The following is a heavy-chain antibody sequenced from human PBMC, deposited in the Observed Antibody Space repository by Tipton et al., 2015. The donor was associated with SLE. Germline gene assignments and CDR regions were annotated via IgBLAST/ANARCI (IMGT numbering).Heavy chain of an antibody. CDR3: ARGMVTWRGAILGVDV. V-gene: IGHV4-59*08. D-gene: IGHD2-21*02. J-gene: IGHJ6*02. Sequence: TLSLTCSVSGGSISSNYWIWIRQPPGKGLEWIGYISDGGGTNYNPSLKSRLTISVDPAKNQFSLKLTSVTAADTAVYYCARGMVTWRGAILGVDVWGQGTTVNVSS. CDR1: GGSISSNY. CDR2: ISDGGGT.